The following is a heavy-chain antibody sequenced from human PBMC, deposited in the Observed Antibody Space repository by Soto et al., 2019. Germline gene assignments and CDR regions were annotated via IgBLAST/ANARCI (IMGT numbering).Heavy chain of an antibody. V-gene: IGHV1-2*02. CDR2: INPNSGGT. J-gene: IGHJ6*02. CDR3: ARDLAPGRTQTTVTTIYYYYYGMDV. CDR1: GYTFTGYY. Sequence: ASVKVSCKASGYTFTGYYMHWVRQAPGQGLEWMGWINPNSGGTNYAQKFQGRVTMTRDTSISTAYMELSRLRSDDTAVYYCARDLAPGRTQTTVTTIYYYYYGMDVWGQGTTVTVSS. D-gene: IGHD4-17*01.